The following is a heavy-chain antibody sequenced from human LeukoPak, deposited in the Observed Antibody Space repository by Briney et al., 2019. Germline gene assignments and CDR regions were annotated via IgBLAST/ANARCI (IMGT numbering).Heavy chain of an antibody. V-gene: IGHV4-4*07. CDR1: GGSISSYY. CDR3: ASYLYYYDSSGYNDAFDI. D-gene: IGHD3-22*01. CDR2: IYTSGST. J-gene: IGHJ3*02. Sequence: PSETLSLTCTVSGGSISSYYWSWLRQPAGKGLEWIGRIYTSGSTNYNPSLKSRVTMSVDTSKNQFSLKLSSVTAADTAVYYCASYLYYYDSSGYNDAFDIWGQGTMVTVSS.